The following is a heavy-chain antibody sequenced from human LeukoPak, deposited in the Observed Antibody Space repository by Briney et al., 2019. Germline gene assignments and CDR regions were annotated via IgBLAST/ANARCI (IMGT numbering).Heavy chain of an antibody. D-gene: IGHD5-12*01. Sequence: PGRSLRLSCAASGFTFNNYAMHWVRQAPGKGLEWVAVISYGGRNEYYADSVKGRLTISRDNSKNTLYLQMHSLRAEDTAVYYCARDRSSYEYYFDSWGQGTLVTVSS. CDR3: ARDRSSYEYYFDS. V-gene: IGHV3-30*04. CDR1: GFTFNNYA. J-gene: IGHJ4*02. CDR2: ISYGGRNE.